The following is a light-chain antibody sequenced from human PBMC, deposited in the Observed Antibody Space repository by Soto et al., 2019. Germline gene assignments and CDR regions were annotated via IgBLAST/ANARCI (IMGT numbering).Light chain of an antibody. CDR2: GNS. V-gene: IGLV1-40*01. J-gene: IGLJ1*01. CDR1: SSIIGAGYD. CDR3: QSYDSSLSALYV. Sequence: QSVLTQPPSVSGAPGQRVTISCTGSSSIIGAGYDVHWYQQLPGTAPKLLIYGNSNRPSGVPDRFSGSKSGTPASLAITGLQAEDEADYYCQSYDSSLSALYVFGTGTKVTV.